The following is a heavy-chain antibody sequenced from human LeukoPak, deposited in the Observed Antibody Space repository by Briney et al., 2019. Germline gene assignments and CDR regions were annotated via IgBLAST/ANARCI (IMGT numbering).Heavy chain of an antibody. J-gene: IGHJ3*02. CDR1: GFTFSSYA. D-gene: IGHD3-3*01. V-gene: IGHV3-30*04. CDR2: ISYDGSNK. Sequence: GRSLRLSCAASGFTFSSYAMHWVRQAPGKGLEWVAVISYDGSNKYYADSVRGRFTISRDNSKNTLYLQMNSLRAEDTAVYYCARDPGGYYDFWSGYYEGDAFDIWGQGTMVTVSS. CDR3: ARDPGGYYDFWSGYYEGDAFDI.